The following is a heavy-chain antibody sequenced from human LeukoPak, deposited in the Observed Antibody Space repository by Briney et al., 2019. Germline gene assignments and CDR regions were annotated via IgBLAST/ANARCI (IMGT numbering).Heavy chain of an antibody. V-gene: IGHV3-21*04. CDR1: GFTFSSYS. Sequence: GGSLRLSCAASGFTFSSYSMTWVRQAPGKGLEWVSSISSSSNYIYYADSVKGRFTISRDNAKNSLYLQMNSLRAEDTAVYYCAKNGYCSSTSCPDPDYWGQGTLVTVSS. D-gene: IGHD2-2*03. CDR3: AKNGYCSSTSCPDPDY. J-gene: IGHJ4*02. CDR2: ISSSSNYI.